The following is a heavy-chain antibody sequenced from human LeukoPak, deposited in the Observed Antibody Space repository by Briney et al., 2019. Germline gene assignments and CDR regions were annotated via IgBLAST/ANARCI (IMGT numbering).Heavy chain of an antibody. CDR3: ARLFRIAAAGTGGVDDAFDI. J-gene: IGHJ3*02. CDR1: GYSFTSYW. V-gene: IGHV5-51*01. Sequence: GESLKISCKGSGYSFTSYWIGWVRPMPGKGLEWMGIIYPGDSDTRYSPSFQGQVTISADKSISTAYLQWSSLKASDTAMYYCARLFRIAAAGTGGVDDAFDIWGQGTMVTVSS. CDR2: IYPGDSDT. D-gene: IGHD6-13*01.